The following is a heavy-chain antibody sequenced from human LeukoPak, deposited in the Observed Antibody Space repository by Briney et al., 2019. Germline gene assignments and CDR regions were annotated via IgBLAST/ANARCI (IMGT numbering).Heavy chain of an antibody. CDR3: VKNALYYDILTGPLDH. V-gene: IGHV3-7*03. J-gene: IGHJ4*02. Sequence: WGSLRLSCAASGFTFNNYWMTWVRQAPGMGLEWVANIKQDGSGKYYVDSVQGRFTISRDNSKNSLYLQMNSLRSEDTAFYYCVKNALYYDILTGPLDHWGQGTLVTVAS. CDR1: GFTFNNYW. CDR2: IKQDGSGK. D-gene: IGHD3-9*01.